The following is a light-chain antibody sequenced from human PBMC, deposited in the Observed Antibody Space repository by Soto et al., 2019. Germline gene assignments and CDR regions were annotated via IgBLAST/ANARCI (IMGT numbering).Light chain of an antibody. J-gene: IGKJ1*01. CDR2: GAS. V-gene: IGKV3-15*01. Sequence: EIVMTQSPATLSVSPGERATLSCRASQSVSSNLAWYQQKPGQAPRLLIYGASTRATGIPARFSGSGSGTEFTLTISRLQSEDFAVYYCQQYNNGPGTFGQGTKVEIK. CDR3: QQYNNGPGT. CDR1: QSVSSN.